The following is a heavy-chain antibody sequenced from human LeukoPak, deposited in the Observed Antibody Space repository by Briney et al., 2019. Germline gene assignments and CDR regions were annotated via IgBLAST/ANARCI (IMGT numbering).Heavy chain of an antibody. CDR3: ARVGVPAARRYYYYYMDV. D-gene: IGHD2-2*01. V-gene: IGHV4-34*01. Sequence: PSETLSLTCAVYGGSFSGYYWRWIRHPPGKGREWVGEINHSGSTNYNPSLKSRVTLSVDTSKYKFSVKLSSVTAADTAVYDCARVGVPAARRYYYYYMDVWGKGTTVTVSS. CDR1: GGSFSGYY. J-gene: IGHJ6*03. CDR2: INHSGST.